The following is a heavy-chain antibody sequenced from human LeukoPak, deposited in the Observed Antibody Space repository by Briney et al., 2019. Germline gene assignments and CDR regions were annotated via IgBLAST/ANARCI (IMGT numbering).Heavy chain of an antibody. CDR2: IYPGDSDT. CDR3: ARQPVPGRYFDL. CDR1: GSSFTSYW. V-gene: IGHV5-51*01. J-gene: IGHJ2*01. Sequence: GASLQISSKGSGSSFTSYWIGWVRQLPGKGLEGMGMIYPGDSDTSYSPSFQGQVTISADKSISTAYLQWSSLKASDTAIYYCARQPVPGRYFDLWGRGTLVTVSS. D-gene: IGHD2-2*01.